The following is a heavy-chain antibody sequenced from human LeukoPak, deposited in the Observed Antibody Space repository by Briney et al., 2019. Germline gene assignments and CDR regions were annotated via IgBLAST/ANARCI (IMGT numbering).Heavy chain of an antibody. D-gene: IGHD3-9*01. CDR3: VRLKEHDILTGYAYYYGMDV. Sequence: SETLSLTCTVPGGAISSYYWSWIRQSPGKGLEWIGYIHYSGSIDYNPSLKSRVTMSVDTSKSQFSLNLSSVTAADTAVYYCVRLKEHDILTGYAYYYGMDVWGQGTTVTVSS. CDR2: IHYSGSI. J-gene: IGHJ6*02. V-gene: IGHV4-59*08. CDR1: GGAISSYY.